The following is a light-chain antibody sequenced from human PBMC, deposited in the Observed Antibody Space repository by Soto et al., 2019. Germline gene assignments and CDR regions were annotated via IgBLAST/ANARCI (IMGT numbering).Light chain of an antibody. CDR1: QSVSSY. J-gene: IGKJ5*01. V-gene: IGKV3-11*01. Sequence: IVLTQYPATLSLSPGERATLSCRASQSVSSYFAWFQHKPGQAPRLLIYDASHRATGIPARFSGSGSGTDFTLAISSLEPGDFAVYYCQLRSTFGQGTRLEIK. CDR3: QLRST. CDR2: DAS.